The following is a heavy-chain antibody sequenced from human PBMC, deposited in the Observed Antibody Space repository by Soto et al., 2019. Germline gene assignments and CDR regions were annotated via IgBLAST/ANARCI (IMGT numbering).Heavy chain of an antibody. CDR1: GFICTSYD. CDR3: AKATATGGGAFDI. D-gene: IGHD2-8*02. Sequence: LSLSCAASGFICTSYDMSWVRQVPGKGLEWVSTVLVGGNTYYADSVKGRFTISRDRSENTVFLQMNSLTAGDTAVYYCAKATATGGGAFDICGQGTMVTV. V-gene: IGHV3-23*01. CDR2: VLVGGNT. J-gene: IGHJ3*02.